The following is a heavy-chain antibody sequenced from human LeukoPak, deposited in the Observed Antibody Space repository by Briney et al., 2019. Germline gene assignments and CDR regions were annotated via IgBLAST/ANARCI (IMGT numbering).Heavy chain of an antibody. J-gene: IGHJ4*02. CDR3: AKGGYDSAWGSYPL. D-gene: IGHD3-16*02. CDR1: GFTFSSYA. V-gene: IGHV3-23*01. Sequence: PGGSLRLSCAASGFTFSSYAMTWVRQAAGKGLEWVSAISGSGGNTYYADSGKGRFTISRDNSKNALYLEMNSLRAEDTAVYYCAKGGYDSAWGSYPLWGQGTLVTVSS. CDR2: ISGSGGNT.